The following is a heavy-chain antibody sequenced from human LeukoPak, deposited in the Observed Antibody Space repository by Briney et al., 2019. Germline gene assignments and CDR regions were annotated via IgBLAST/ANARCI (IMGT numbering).Heavy chain of an antibody. CDR1: GYIFSDYY. CDR2: INPKSGAA. J-gene: IGHJ4*02. D-gene: IGHD6-13*01. Sequence: ASVKVSCKASGYIFSDYYMHWVRQAPGQGLEWLGWINPKSGAADYAQQFRGRVTITRDTSINTDYMEMNRVTSDDTAVYYCARGAEAETSPLDFWGQGTLVIVS. CDR3: ARGAEAETSPLDF. V-gene: IGHV1-2*02.